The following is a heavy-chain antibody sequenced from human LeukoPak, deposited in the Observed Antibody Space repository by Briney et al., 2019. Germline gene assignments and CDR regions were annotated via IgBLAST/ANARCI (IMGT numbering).Heavy chain of an antibody. Sequence: PGGSLRLSCAASGFTFSSYAMSGVRQAPGKGLEWVSAISGSGGSTYYADSVKGRFTISRDNSKNTLYLQMNSLRAEDTAVYYCAKGQQWLVLGYYWCQGTLVTVSS. D-gene: IGHD6-19*01. J-gene: IGHJ4*02. V-gene: IGHV3-23*01. CDR2: ISGSGGST. CDR1: GFTFSSYA. CDR3: AKGQQWLVLGYY.